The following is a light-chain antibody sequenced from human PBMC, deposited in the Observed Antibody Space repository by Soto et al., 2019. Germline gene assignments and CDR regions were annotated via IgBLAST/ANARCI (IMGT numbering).Light chain of an antibody. V-gene: IGLV2-23*02. CDR3: CTYAGHVPK. CDR2: EVH. Sequence: QPVLTQPASVSGSPGQSITISCAGTTSDVAYYDLVSWYQQHPGRAPKLLIYEVHKRPSGISVRFSGSKSGATASLTISGLLPEDEAVYFCCTYAGHVPKFGGGTKLTVL. CDR1: TSDVAYYDL. J-gene: IGLJ2*01.